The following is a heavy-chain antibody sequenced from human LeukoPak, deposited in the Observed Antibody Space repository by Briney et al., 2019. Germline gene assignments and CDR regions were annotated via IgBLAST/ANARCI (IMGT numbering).Heavy chain of an antibody. J-gene: IGHJ4*02. CDR1: GGSISSSNW. Sequence: NSSGTLSLTCAVSGGSISSSNWWSWVRQPPGKGLEWIGEIYHSGSTNYNPSLKSRVTISVDTSKNQFSLKLSSVTAADTAVYYCARGSLPYCGGDCPLDYWGQGTLVTVSS. D-gene: IGHD2-21*02. CDR2: IYHSGST. V-gene: IGHV4-4*02. CDR3: ARGSLPYCGGDCPLDY.